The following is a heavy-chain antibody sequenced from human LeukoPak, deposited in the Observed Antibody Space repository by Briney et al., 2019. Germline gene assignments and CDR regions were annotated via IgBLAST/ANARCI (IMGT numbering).Heavy chain of an antibody. V-gene: IGHV4-34*01. Sequence: SETLSLTCAVYGGSFSGYYWSWIRQPPGKGLEWIGEINHSGSTNYNPSLKSRVTISVDTSKNQFSLKLSSVTAADTAVYYCARGCGGDRYDNWFDPWGQGTLVTVSS. D-gene: IGHD2-21*02. CDR2: INHSGST. CDR1: GGSFSGYY. CDR3: ARGCGGDRYDNWFDP. J-gene: IGHJ5*02.